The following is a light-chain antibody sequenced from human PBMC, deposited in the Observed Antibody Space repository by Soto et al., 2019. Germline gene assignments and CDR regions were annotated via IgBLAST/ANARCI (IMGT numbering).Light chain of an antibody. Sequence: QSVLTQPASVSGSPGQSITISCTGSGSAAGSYRLVSWYQCHPGKVPKLIIYEGNKRPSGVSNRFSGSEPGNTAALTISGLQAEDEADYYCCSSAPSRTVVFGTGTKVTVL. CDR3: CSSAPSRTVV. V-gene: IGLV2-23*01. CDR2: EGN. CDR1: GSAAGSYRL. J-gene: IGLJ1*01.